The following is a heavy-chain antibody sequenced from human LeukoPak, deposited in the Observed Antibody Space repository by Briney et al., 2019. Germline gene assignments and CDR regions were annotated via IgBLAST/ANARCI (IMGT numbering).Heavy chain of an antibody. CDR2: INPNSGGT. Sequence: ASVKVSCKASGYTFTGYYMHWVRQAPGQGLEWMGWINPNSGGTNYAQKFQGRVTMTRDTSISTAYMELSRLRSDDTAVYYCARDKVRDAWMDSLSNDPRAVLLNWGQGTLVSVSP. V-gene: IGHV1-2*02. CDR1: GYTFTGYY. J-gene: IGHJ4*02. D-gene: IGHD2-15*01. CDR3: ARDKVRDAWMDSLSNDPRAVLLN.